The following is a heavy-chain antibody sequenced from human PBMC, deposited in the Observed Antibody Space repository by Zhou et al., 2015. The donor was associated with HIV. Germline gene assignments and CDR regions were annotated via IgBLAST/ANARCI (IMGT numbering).Heavy chain of an antibody. CDR1: GGTFSSYA. D-gene: IGHD5-18*01. V-gene: IGHV1-69*01. Sequence: QVQLVQSGAEVKKPGSSVKVSCKASGGTFSSYAISWVRQAPGQGLEWMGGIIPIFGTANYAQKFQGRVTITADESTSTAYMELSSLRSEDTAVYYCARDKGNGEEIRGYSYGPIPRGIYYGMDVWGQGTTVTVSS. CDR2: IIPIFGTA. J-gene: IGHJ6*02. CDR3: ARDKGNGEEIRGYSYGPIPRGIYYGMDV.